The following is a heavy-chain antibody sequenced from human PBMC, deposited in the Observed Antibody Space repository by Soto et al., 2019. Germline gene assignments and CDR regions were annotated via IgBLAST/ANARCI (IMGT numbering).Heavy chain of an antibody. CDR3: ARALEMYSGSYYAGEDY. D-gene: IGHD1-26*01. CDR2: ISSSSSYI. V-gene: IGHV3-21*01. Sequence: GGSLRLSCAASGFTFSSYSMNWVRQAPGKGLEWVSSISSSSSYIYYADSVKGRFTISRDNAKNSLYLQMNSLRAEDTAVYYCARALEMYSGSYYAGEDYWGQGTLVTVSS. J-gene: IGHJ4*02. CDR1: GFTFSSYS.